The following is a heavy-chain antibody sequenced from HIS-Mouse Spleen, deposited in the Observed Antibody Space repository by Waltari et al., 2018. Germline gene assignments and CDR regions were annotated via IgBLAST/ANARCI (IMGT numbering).Heavy chain of an antibody. CDR2: IYYSGSN. Sequence: QLQLQESGPGLVKPSETLSLTCTVSGGSISSSSYYWGWIRQPPGKGLGWIGSIYYSGSNYSNPSLKSGVTISVDTSKNQFSLKLSSVTAADTAVYYCAREIPYSSSWYDWYFDLWGRGTLVTVSS. J-gene: IGHJ2*01. CDR1: GGSISSSSYY. D-gene: IGHD6-13*01. CDR3: AREIPYSSSWYDWYFDL. V-gene: IGHV4-39*07.